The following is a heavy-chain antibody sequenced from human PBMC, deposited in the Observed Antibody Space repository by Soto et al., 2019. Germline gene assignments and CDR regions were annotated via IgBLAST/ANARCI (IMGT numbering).Heavy chain of an antibody. D-gene: IGHD3-3*01. CDR1: GYTFTSYA. CDR3: ARGVGDFYYYMDV. J-gene: IGHJ6*03. V-gene: IGHV1-3*01. Sequence: ASVKVSCKASGYTFTSYAMHWVRQAPGQSLEWMGRTNPVNGITNYAQKFQGRVTITTDKSTSTAYMELSSLTSEDTAVYSCARGVGDFYYYMDVWGKGTTVTVSS. CDR2: TNPVNGIT.